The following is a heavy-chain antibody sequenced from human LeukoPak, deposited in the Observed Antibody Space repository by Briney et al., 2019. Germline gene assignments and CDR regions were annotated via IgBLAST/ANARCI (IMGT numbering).Heavy chain of an antibody. V-gene: IGHV4-59*11. CDR3: ASRPAGSTWYGVFDF. D-gene: IGHD6-13*01. J-gene: IGHJ4*02. Sequence: PSETLSLTCTVSGGSINGHYWSWIRQPPGKGLGWIGYIFNGGSTNYNPSLKSRVSMSLDTSRDQFSLRLSSVTAADTAIYYCASRPAGSTWYGVFDFWSQGTLVTVSS. CDR1: GGSINGHY. CDR2: IFNGGST.